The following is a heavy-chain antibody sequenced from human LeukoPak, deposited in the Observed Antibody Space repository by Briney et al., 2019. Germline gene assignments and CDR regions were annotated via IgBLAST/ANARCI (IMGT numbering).Heavy chain of an antibody. CDR1: GFTFSSYV. Sequence: GGSLRLSCAASGFTFSSYVMHWVRQAPGKGLEWVAIISYDGSNEYYADSVKGRFTISRDNSKNTLYLQMNSLRAEDTAVYYCAKRSAESSGYFNYWGQGILVTVSS. CDR3: AKRSAESSGYFNY. V-gene: IGHV3-30*04. CDR2: ISYDGSNE. J-gene: IGHJ4*02. D-gene: IGHD6-19*01.